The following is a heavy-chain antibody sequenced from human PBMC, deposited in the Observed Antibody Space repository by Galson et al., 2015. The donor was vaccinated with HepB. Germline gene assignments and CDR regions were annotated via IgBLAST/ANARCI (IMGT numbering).Heavy chain of an antibody. CDR3: AKAKGSSWYQDY. CDR1: GFTFSSYA. D-gene: IGHD6-13*01. J-gene: IGHJ4*02. Sequence: SLRLSCAASGFTFSSYAMSWVRQAPGKGLEWVAVISYDGSNKYYADSVKGRFTISRDNSKNTLYLQMNSLRAEDTAVYYCAKAKGSSWYQDYWGQGTLVTVSS. V-gene: IGHV3-30*04. CDR2: ISYDGSNK.